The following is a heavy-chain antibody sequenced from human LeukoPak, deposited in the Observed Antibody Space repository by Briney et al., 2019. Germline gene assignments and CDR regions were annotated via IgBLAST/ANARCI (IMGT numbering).Heavy chain of an antibody. Sequence: GGSLRLSCAASGFTFSSYAMYWVRQAPGKGLEWVAFIRNDGSNKYYADSVKGRFTISRDNSKNTLYLQMNSLRTEDTAVYYCAKDQGAGGWWAFEIWGQGTMVTVSS. J-gene: IGHJ3*02. V-gene: IGHV3-30*02. CDR1: GFTFSSYA. CDR2: IRNDGSNK. D-gene: IGHD2-15*01. CDR3: AKDQGAGGWWAFEI.